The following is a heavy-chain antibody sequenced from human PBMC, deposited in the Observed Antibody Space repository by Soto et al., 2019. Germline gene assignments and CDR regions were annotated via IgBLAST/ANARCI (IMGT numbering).Heavy chain of an antibody. CDR2: IKSSGDRT. D-gene: IGHD7-27*01. V-gene: IGHV3-23*01. CDR3: AKNRGSGDPMYYDLDV. CDR1: GFTFSAYA. Sequence: EVQLLESGGGLVQPGGSLRLSCAVSGFTFSAYAMSWVRQAPGKGLEWVSAIKSSGDRTFYADSVQGRFSISRDDSKKTPYLQMDRLRAEDTAVYHCAKNRGSGDPMYYDLDVWGQGTTVTVSS. J-gene: IGHJ6*02.